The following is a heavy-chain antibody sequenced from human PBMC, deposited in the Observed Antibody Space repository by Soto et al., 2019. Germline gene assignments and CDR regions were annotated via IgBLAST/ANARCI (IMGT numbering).Heavy chain of an antibody. D-gene: IGHD3-22*01. J-gene: IGHJ4*02. Sequence: QVQLQESGPGLVKPSGTLSLTCAVSGGSISSSNWWSWVRQPPGKGLEWIGEIYHSGSTNYNPSLKSRVTISVDKSKNQFSLKLSSVPAADTAVYYCARDRGYYDSSGYYSRYYFDYWGQGTLVTVSS. CDR1: GGSISSSNW. V-gene: IGHV4-4*02. CDR3: ARDRGYYDSSGYYSRYYFDY. CDR2: IYHSGST.